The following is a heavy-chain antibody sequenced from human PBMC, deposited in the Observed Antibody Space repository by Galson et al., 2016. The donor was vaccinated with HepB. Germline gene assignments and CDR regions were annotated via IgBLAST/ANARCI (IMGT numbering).Heavy chain of an antibody. CDR3: ARVRSSWYYFDY. D-gene: IGHD6-13*01. CDR1: GFTFGSYA. Sequence: SLRLSCAASGFTFGSYAMHRVRQAPGKGVEYVSSISSNGDSTYYTDPVKGRFTISRDNSKNTLNLQMSSLRAEDTAVYYCARVRSSWYYFDYWGQGTLVTVSS. CDR2: ISSNGDST. J-gene: IGHJ4*02. V-gene: IGHV3-64D*06.